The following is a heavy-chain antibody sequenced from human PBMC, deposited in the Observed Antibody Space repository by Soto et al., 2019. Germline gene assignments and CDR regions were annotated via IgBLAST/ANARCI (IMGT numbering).Heavy chain of an antibody. CDR1: GLTFNTYD. V-gene: IGHV3-21*01. J-gene: IGHJ5*02. D-gene: IGHD2-21*01. CDR2: ITTSSAYI. CDR3: VRSGTARLLRHSWFDT. Sequence: EVQLVESGGGLVNLGGSLRPSFAPPGLTFNTYDMNWVRQPPGKGLEWVSSITTSSAYIYYADSLKGRITISRDNAKNSLFLQMNSLRAEDTAVYYCVRSGTARLLRHSWFDTWGQGTLVTVSS.